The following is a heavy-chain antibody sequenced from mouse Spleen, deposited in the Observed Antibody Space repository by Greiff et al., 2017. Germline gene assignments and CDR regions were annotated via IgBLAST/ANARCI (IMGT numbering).Heavy chain of an antibody. V-gene: IGHV14-4*01. CDR1: GFNIKDDY. Sequence: VQLQQSGAELVRPGASVKLSCTASGFNIKDDYMHWVKQRPEQGLEWIGWIDPENGDTEYASKFQGKATITADTSSNTAYLQLSSLTSEDTAVYYCTLDSSGEDYAMDYWGQGTSVTVSS. CDR2: IDPENGDT. J-gene: IGHJ4*01. CDR3: TLDSSGEDYAMDY. D-gene: IGHD3-2*01.